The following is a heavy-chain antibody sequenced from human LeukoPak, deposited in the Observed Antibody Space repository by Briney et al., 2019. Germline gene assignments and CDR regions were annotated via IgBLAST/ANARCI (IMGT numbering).Heavy chain of an antibody. D-gene: IGHD3-22*01. CDR3: AKDSPPVGYYDSSGYPGAFDI. V-gene: IGHV3-30*02. CDR1: GFTFSSYG. Sequence: PGGSLRLSCAASGFTFSSYGMHWVRQAPGKGLEWVAFIRYDGSYKYYADSVKGRFTISRDNSKNTLYLQMNSLRAEDTAVYYCAKDSPPVGYYDSSGYPGAFDIWGQGTMVTVSS. J-gene: IGHJ3*02. CDR2: IRYDGSYK.